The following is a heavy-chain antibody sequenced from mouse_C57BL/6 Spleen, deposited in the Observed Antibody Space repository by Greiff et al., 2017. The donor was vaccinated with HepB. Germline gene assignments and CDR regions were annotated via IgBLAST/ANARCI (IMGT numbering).Heavy chain of an antibody. J-gene: IGHJ4*01. CDR1: GYSITSGYY. CDR3: AREGNWEGYYAMDY. CDR2: ISYDGSN. V-gene: IGHV3-6*01. Sequence: ESGPGLVKPSQSLSLTCSVTGYSITSGYYWNWIRQFPGNKLEWMGYISYDGSNNYNPSLKNRISITRDTSKNQFFLKLNSVTTEDTATYYCAREGNWEGYYAMDYWGQGTSVTVSS. D-gene: IGHD4-1*01.